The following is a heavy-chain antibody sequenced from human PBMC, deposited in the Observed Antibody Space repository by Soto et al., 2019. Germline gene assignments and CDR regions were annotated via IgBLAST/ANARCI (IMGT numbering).Heavy chain of an antibody. D-gene: IGHD6-6*01. Sequence: EVQLVESGGGLIQPGRSLRLSCAASGFTFDDYAMHWVRQAPGKGLEWVSGISWNGGNIGYADSVKGRFTISRDNAKNSLFLQMNSLRADDTALYFCAKDIYSSSSGQDYWVQGTPVTVSS. CDR2: ISWNGGNI. V-gene: IGHV3-9*01. CDR3: AKDIYSSSSGQDY. J-gene: IGHJ4*02. CDR1: GFTFDDYA.